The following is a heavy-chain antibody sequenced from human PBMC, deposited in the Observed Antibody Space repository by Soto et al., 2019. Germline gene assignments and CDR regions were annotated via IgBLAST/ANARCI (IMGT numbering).Heavy chain of an antibody. V-gene: IGHV3-53*01. Sequence: GGSLRLSCAASGFTVNNNYMGWVRQAPGKGLEWVSVIYSGGSTYYADSVKGRFTISRDNSKNTLYLQMNSLRAEDTAVFYCARAPSGSYSFDYWVQGTLLTVSS. CDR1: GFTVNNNY. CDR2: IYSGGST. J-gene: IGHJ4*02. CDR3: ARAPSGSYSFDY. D-gene: IGHD1-26*01.